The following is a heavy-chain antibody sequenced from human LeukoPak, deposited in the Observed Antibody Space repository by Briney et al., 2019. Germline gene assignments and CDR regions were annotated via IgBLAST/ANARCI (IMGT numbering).Heavy chain of an antibody. V-gene: IGHV4-59*01. J-gene: IGHJ4*01. CDR3: ATAGMSSVEY. CDR2: IIYSGST. D-gene: IGHD5/OR15-5a*01. Sequence: PSETLSLTCTVSGAPFSNYYWSWIRQPPGKGLEWIGYIIYSGSTKYNPSLKSRVTMSADTSKNQLSLKLNSVTAADTAVYYSATAGMSSVEYWGHGTLVTVSS. CDR1: GAPFSNYY.